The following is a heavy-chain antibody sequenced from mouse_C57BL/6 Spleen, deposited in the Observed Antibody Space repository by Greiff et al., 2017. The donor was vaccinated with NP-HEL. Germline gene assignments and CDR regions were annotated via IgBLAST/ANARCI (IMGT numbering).Heavy chain of an antibody. D-gene: IGHD3-2*02. CDR3: ARRDSSGYFAY. V-gene: IGHV3-6*01. CDR2: ISYDGSN. CDR1: GYSITSGYY. J-gene: IGHJ3*01. Sequence: EVKLQESGPGLVKPSQSLSLTCSVTGYSITSGYYWNWIRQFPGNKLEWMGYISYDGSNNYNPSLKNRISITRDTSKNQFFLKLNSVTTEDTATYYCARRDSSGYFAYWGQGTLVTVSA.